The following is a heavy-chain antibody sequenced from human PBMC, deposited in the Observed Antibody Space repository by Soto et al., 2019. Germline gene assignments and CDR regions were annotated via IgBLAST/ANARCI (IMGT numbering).Heavy chain of an antibody. CDR3: SREPTTAGTVNWFDP. CDR2: VYTSGYS. J-gene: IGHJ5*02. V-gene: IGHV4-4*07. Sequence: VQLQESGPGLVKPSETLSLICTVSGVSISSDYLSWIRQPAGKGLEWIGRVYTSGYSNSNPSLKSRVTMSVDTSKKQFSLNLSSVTAADTALYYCSREPTTAGTVNWFDPWVQVTLVTVSS. CDR1: GVSISSDY. D-gene: IGHD6-13*01.